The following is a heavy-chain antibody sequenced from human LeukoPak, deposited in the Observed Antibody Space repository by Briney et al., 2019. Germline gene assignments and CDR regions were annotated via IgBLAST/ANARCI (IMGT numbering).Heavy chain of an antibody. Sequence: AASVKVSCKASGYTFTSYGISWVRQAPGQGLEWMGWISAYNGNTNYAQKLQGRVTMTTDTFTSTAYMELRSLRSDDTAVYYCARDLAGFSSGWYLGYYYYMDIWGKGTTVTVSS. CDR2: ISAYNGNT. J-gene: IGHJ6*03. D-gene: IGHD6-19*01. CDR3: ARDLAGFSSGWYLGYYYYMDI. CDR1: GYTFTSYG. V-gene: IGHV1-18*01.